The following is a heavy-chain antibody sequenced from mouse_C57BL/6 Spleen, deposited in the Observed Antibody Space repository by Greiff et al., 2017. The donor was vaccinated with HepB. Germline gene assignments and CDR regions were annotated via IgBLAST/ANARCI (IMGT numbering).Heavy chain of an antibody. V-gene: IGHV1-59*01. CDR3: ARSSGPYAMDY. CDR1: GYTFTSYW. D-gene: IGHD1-3*01. CDR2: IDPSDSYT. J-gene: IGHJ4*01. Sequence: VQLQQPGAELVRPGTSVKLSCKASGYTFTSYWMHWVKQRPGQGLEWIGVIDPSDSYTNYNQKFKGKATLTVDTSSSTAYMQLSSLTSEDSAVYYCARSSGPYAMDYWGQGTSVTVSS.